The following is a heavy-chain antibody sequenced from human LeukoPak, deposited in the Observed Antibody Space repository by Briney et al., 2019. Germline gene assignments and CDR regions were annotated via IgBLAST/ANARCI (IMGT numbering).Heavy chain of an antibody. V-gene: IGHV3-21*01. J-gene: IGHJ3*02. Sequence: GGSLRLSCAASGFTFSSYSMNWVRQAPGKGLEWVSSISSSSSYIYYADSVKGRFTISRDNAKNSLYLQMNSLRAEDTAVYYCAGMAAAGDAFDIWGQGTMVTVSS. CDR2: ISSSSSYI. CDR3: AGMAAAGDAFDI. D-gene: IGHD6-13*01. CDR1: GFTFSSYS.